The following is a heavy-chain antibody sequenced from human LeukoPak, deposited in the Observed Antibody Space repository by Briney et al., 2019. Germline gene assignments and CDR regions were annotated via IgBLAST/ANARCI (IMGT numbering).Heavy chain of an antibody. CDR2: MSPNGDST. CDR1: GYTFTGYY. V-gene: IGHV1-46*01. Sequence: ASVKVSCKASGYTFTGYYMHWVRQAPGHGLEWMGLMSPNGDSTLYSQKFQGRVNMTRDTSTSTDYMELSSLRSEDTAVYYCARDNSDTVKGECSGACYWWFDPWGQGTLVTVSS. D-gene: IGHD6-19*01. J-gene: IGHJ5*02. CDR3: ARDNSDTVKGECSGACYWWFDP.